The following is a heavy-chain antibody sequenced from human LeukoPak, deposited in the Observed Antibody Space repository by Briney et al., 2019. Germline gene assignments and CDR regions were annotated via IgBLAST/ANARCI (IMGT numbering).Heavy chain of an antibody. J-gene: IGHJ4*02. V-gene: IGHV4-39*07. CDR2: IYYSGST. D-gene: IGHD2-2*01. CDR1: GGSISGSSYY. CDR3: ARSTDY. Sequence: PSETLSLTCTVSGGSISGSSYYWGWIRQPPGKGLEWIGSIYYSGSTYYNPSLKSRVTISVDTSKNQFSLKLSSVTATDTAVYYCARSTDYWGQGTLVTVSS.